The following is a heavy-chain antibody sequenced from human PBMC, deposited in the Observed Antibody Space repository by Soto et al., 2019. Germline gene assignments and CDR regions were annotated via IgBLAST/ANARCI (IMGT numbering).Heavy chain of an antibody. CDR3: ARDPLHDYVWGSYRSYVDV. CDR1: GGTFSSYT. J-gene: IGHJ6*02. V-gene: IGHV1-69*08. Sequence: QVQLVQSGAEVKKPGSSVKVSCKASGGTFSSYTISWVRQAPGQGLEWMGRIIPILGIANYAQKFQGRVTITADKSTSTAYMELSSLRSEDTAVYYCARDPLHDYVWGSYRSYVDVWGQGTTVTVSS. CDR2: IIPILGIA. D-gene: IGHD3-16*02.